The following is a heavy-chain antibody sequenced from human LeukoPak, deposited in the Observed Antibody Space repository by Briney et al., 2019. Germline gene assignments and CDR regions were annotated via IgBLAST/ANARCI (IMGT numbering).Heavy chain of an antibody. V-gene: IGHV3-23*01. CDR1: GFTLSSYA. J-gene: IGHJ4*02. D-gene: IGHD4-23*01. Sequence: TGGSLRLSCEASGFTLSSYAMSWVRQAPGKGLAWVSVISSSADSTYYADSVKGRFTISRDNSKNTLHLQMNNLRAEDTAVYYCAKPLEKYTYGGNFDSWGQGILVTVSS. CDR3: AKPLEKYTYGGNFDS. CDR2: ISSSADST.